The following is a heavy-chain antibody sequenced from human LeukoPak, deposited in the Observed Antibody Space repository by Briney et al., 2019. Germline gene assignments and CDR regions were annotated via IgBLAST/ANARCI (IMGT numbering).Heavy chain of an antibody. V-gene: IGHV3-11*01. Sequence: GGSLRLSCEASGFTFSDYYINWMRQAPGKGLEWVSSISSSGSTTYYADSVKGRFTVSRDNAKTSLYLQMNSLRAEDTALYYCHGGSSGYLYYFDYWGQGTLVTVSS. D-gene: IGHD3-22*01. CDR3: HGGSSGYLYYFDY. CDR2: ISSSGSTT. CDR1: GFTFSDYY. J-gene: IGHJ4*02.